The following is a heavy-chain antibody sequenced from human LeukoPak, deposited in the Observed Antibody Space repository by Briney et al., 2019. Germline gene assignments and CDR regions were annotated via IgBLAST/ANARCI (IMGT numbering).Heavy chain of an antibody. D-gene: IGHD6-13*01. V-gene: IGHV4-39*01. CDR3: ARRTAAETIDY. J-gene: IGHJ4*02. CDR2: LYYSGIT. Sequence: PSETLSLPCTVSGGPICSSSDYWRWIRQPPAKGLEWIATLYYSGITYYNPTHKSRVAISAATSKNQFSLRLNSVTAADTAVYYCARRTAAETIDYWGQGTLVTVSS. CDR1: GGPICSSSDY.